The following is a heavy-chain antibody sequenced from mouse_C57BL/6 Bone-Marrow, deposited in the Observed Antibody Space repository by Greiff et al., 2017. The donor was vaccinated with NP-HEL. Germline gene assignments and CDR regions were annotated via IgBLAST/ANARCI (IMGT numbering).Heavy chain of an antibody. D-gene: IGHD2-2*01. V-gene: IGHV1-9*01. CDR1: GYTFTGYW. Sequence: VQLQQSGAELMKPGASVKLSCKATGYTFTGYWIEWVKQRPGHGLEWIGEILPGSGSTTYNEKFKGKATFTADKSSNTAYMQLSSLTTEDSANYYGARLRGLRGAGDYWGQGTSVTVSS. CDR3: ARLRGLRGAGDY. CDR2: ILPGSGST. J-gene: IGHJ4*01.